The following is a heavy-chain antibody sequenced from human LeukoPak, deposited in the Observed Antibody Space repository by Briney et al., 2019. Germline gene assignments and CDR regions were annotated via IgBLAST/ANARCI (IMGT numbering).Heavy chain of an antibody. CDR2: INPNSGGT. Sequence: ASVKVSCKASGYTFTGYYMHWVRQAPGQGLEWMGWINPNSGGTNYAQKFQGRVTMTRDTSISTAYMELSRLRSDDTAVYYCARDLLPTDVVVVAAITALDYWGQGTLVTVSS. CDR1: GYTFTGYY. D-gene: IGHD2-15*01. J-gene: IGHJ4*02. V-gene: IGHV1-2*02. CDR3: ARDLLPTDVVVVAAITALDY.